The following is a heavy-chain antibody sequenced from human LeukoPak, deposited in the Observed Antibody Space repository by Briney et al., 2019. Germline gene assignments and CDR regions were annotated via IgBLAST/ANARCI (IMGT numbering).Heavy chain of an antibody. D-gene: IGHD3-3*01. CDR3: ARDANDFWSGLGNWFDP. CDR1: GGTFSSYA. V-gene: IGHV1-69*05. Sequence: SVKVSCKASGGTFSSYAISWVRQAPGQGLEWMGGIIPIFGTANYAQKFQGRVTITTDESTSTAYMELSSLRSEDTAVYYCARDANDFWSGLGNWFDPWGQGTLVTVSS. CDR2: IIPIFGTA. J-gene: IGHJ5*02.